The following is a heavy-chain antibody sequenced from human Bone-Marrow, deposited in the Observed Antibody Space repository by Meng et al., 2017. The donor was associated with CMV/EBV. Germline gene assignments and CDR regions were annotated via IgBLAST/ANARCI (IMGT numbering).Heavy chain of an antibody. CDR2: IYYSGST. V-gene: IGHV4-59*01. CDR1: GGSISSYY. Sequence: SETLSLTCTVSGGSISSYYWSWIRQPPGKGLEWIGYIYYSGSTNYNPSLKSRVTISVDTSKNQFSLKLSSVTAADTAVYYCARALRRSWQQLVYYYGMDVWGQGTMVTVSS. CDR3: ARALRRSWQQLVYYYGMDV. D-gene: IGHD6-13*01. J-gene: IGHJ6*02.